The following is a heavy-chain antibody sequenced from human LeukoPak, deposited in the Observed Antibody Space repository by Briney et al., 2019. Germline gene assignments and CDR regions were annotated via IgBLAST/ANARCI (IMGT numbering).Heavy chain of an antibody. V-gene: IGHV3-43D*03. CDR3: AKQGYGSWSPDY. J-gene: IGHJ4*02. CDR1: GFTFDDYA. D-gene: IGHD3-10*01. CDR2: ISWDGGST. Sequence: GGSLRLSFAASGFTFDDYAMHWVRQAPGEGLEWVSLISWDGGSTYYADSVKGRFTISRDNSKNSLYLQMNSLRAEDTALYYCAKQGYGSWSPDYWGQGTLVTVSS.